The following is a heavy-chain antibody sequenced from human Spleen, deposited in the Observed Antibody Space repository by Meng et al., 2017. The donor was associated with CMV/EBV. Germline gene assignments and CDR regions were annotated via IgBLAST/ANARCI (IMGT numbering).Heavy chain of an antibody. J-gene: IGHJ6*02. D-gene: IGHD4-23*01. CDR3: ANREDYGGRGTYGMDV. Sequence: GESLKISCAASGFTFSSYSMNWVRQAPGKGLEWVSSISSSGSHIYYGGSVKGRFTISRDNAKNSLYLQMNSLRAEDTAVYYCANREDYGGRGTYGMDVWGQGTTVTVSS. CDR2: ISSSGSHI. V-gene: IGHV3-21*01. CDR1: GFTFSSYS.